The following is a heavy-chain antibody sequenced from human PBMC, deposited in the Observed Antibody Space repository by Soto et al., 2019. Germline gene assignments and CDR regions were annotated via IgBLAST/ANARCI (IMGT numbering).Heavy chain of an antibody. CDR2: ISYSASS. D-gene: IGHD3-22*01. CDR1: GGSISSGGYY. CDR3: ARAHTYHYDISGYSKQSFHFDS. J-gene: IGHJ4*02. Sequence: SETLSLTCNVSGGSISSGGYYWNWIRQVPGRGLEWIGYISYSASSFYNPSLESRVSVSIDTSGNQFSLKLSSMTAADTAVYFCARAHTYHYDISGYSKQSFHFDSWGKGTMVTVSS. V-gene: IGHV4-31*03.